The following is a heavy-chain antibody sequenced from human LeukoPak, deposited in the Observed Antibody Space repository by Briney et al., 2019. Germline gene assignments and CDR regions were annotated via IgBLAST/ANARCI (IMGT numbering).Heavy chain of an antibody. Sequence: SETLSLTCAVSGGSISSGGYSWSWIRQPPGKGLEWIGYIYHSGSTYYNPSLKSRVTISVDRSKNQFSLKLSSVTAADTAVYYCARDTVPDYWGQGTLVTVSS. J-gene: IGHJ4*02. CDR3: ARDTVPDY. V-gene: IGHV4-30-2*01. CDR2: IYHSGST. D-gene: IGHD4-11*01. CDR1: GGSISSGGYS.